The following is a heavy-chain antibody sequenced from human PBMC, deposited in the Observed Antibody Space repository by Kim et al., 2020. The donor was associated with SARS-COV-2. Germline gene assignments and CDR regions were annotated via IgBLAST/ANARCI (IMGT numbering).Heavy chain of an antibody. D-gene: IGHD6-19*01. CDR1: GGSISSSSYY. CDR3: ARLGAGGGSGWYLTNYYYYGMDV. Sequence: SETLSLTCTXSGGSISSSSYYWGWIRQPPGKGLEWIGSIYYSGSTYYNPSLKSRVTISVDTSKNQFSLKLSSVTAADTAVYYCARLGAGGGSGWYLTNYYYYGMDVWGQGTTVTVSS. V-gene: IGHV4-39*01. J-gene: IGHJ6*02. CDR2: IYYSGST.